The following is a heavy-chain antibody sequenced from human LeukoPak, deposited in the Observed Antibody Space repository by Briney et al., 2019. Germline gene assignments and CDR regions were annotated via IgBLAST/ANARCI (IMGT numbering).Heavy chain of an antibody. Sequence: GGSLRLSWAASGFTFSTYAMSWVRQAAGKGLEWVSLSGSGGGTYYADSVKGRFTISRDNSKNTLYLQLNSLRVEDTAVYYCAKNRGAGSHYYYHMNVWGKGTTVTVSS. CDR1: GFTFSTYA. CDR2: SGSGGGT. D-gene: IGHD1-26*01. J-gene: IGHJ6*03. CDR3: AKNRGAGSHYYYHMNV. V-gene: IGHV3-23*01.